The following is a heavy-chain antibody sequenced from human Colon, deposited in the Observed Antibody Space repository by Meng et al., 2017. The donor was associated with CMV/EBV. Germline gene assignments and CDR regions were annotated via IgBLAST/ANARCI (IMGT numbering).Heavy chain of an antibody. CDR1: TFSAFY. CDR3: ARDFSGRLADDSTGFFSF. D-gene: IGHD3-22*01. V-gene: IGHV1-2*06. J-gene: IGHJ4*02. CDR2: LNPNNGNT. Sequence: TFSAFYMHWVRQAPGQGLEWVGRLNPNNGNTKYAQKFQGRVSMTRDTSISTAYMELTSLRSDDTAVYFCARDFSGRLADDSTGFFSFWGQGTLVTVSS.